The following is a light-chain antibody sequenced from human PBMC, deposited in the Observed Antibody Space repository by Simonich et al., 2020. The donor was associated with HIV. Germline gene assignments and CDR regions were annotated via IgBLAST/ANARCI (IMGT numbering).Light chain of an antibody. J-gene: IGKJ1*01. CDR2: AAS. CDR3: QQYYSTNWT. Sequence: DIQMTQSPSSLSASVGDRDTITCRASQGSSNSLAWYQQNPGKAPKLLLSAASRLESGVPSRFSVSGSGTDYTLTISSLQPEDFATYYCQQYYSTNWTFGQGTKVEIK. V-gene: IGKV1-NL1*01. CDR1: QGSSNS.